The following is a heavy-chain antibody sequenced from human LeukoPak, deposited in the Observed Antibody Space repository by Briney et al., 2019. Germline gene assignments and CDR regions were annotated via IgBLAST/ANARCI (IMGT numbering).Heavy chain of an antibody. CDR3: AKDQRGSSTSPHSRTDY. J-gene: IGHJ4*02. CDR1: GFTVSNTY. CDR2: IYSGGGT. V-gene: IGHV3-53*01. D-gene: IGHD2-2*01. Sequence: AGGSLRLSCAASGFTVSNTYMSWVRQAPGKELEWVSLIYSGGGTYSADPVKGRFIISRDISKNTLYLQMNSLRAEDTAVYYCAKDQRGSSTSPHSRTDYWGQGTLVTVSS.